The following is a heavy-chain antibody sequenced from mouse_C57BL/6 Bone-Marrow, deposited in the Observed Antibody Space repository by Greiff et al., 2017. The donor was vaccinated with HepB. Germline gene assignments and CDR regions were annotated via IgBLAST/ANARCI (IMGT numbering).Heavy chain of an antibody. Sequence: EVMLVESGGGLVQPKGSLKLSCAASGFSFNTYAMNWVRQAPGKGLEWVARIRSKSNNYATYYADSVKDRFTISRDDSESMLYLQMNNLKTEDTAMYYCVRRGTTVVPMDYWGQGTSVTVSS. CDR1: GFSFNTYA. J-gene: IGHJ4*01. CDR2: IRSKSNNYAT. D-gene: IGHD1-1*01. CDR3: VRRGTTVVPMDY. V-gene: IGHV10-1*01.